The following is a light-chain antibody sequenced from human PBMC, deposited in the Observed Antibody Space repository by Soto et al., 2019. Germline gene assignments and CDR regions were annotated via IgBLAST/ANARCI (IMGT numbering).Light chain of an antibody. CDR1: QSISNY. CDR3: QLIYSCPPL. Sequence: DILMTQSPSSLSASVGDRVTITCRASQSISNYLNWYQHKPGKAPNLLIYSASTLQSGVPSRFNGSRSETDFTLTISHLQPEDFASFHRQLIYSCPPLFGPGTKLEIK. J-gene: IGKJ2*01. CDR2: SAS. V-gene: IGKV1-39*01.